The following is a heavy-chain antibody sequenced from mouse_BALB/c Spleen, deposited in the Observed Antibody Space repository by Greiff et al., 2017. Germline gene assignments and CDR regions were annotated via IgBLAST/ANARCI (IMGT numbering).Heavy chain of an antibody. CDR2: ISSGGSYT. CDR1: GFSFSSYA. D-gene: IGHD2-3*01. CDR3: ARGYEWFAY. V-gene: IGHV5-9-4*01. J-gene: IGHJ3*01. Sequence: EVQGVESGGGLVKPGGSLKLSCAASGFSFSSYAMPWVRQSPEKRLEWVAEISSGGSYTYYPDTVTGRFTISRDNAKNTLYLEMSSLRSEDTAMYYCARGYEWFAYWGQGTLVTVSA.